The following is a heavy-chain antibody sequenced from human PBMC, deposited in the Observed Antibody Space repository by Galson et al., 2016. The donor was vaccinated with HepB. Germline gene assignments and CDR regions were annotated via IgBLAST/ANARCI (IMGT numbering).Heavy chain of an antibody. CDR3: AKDQDGDSPMLFDS. V-gene: IGHV3-23*01. CDR1: GFTFSSYA. D-gene: IGHD3-10*02. Sequence: SLRLSCAASGFTFSSYAMSWVRQAPGKGLEWVSGISGSGGTTYYADSVKGRFTISRDNPKKTLFLQMNSLKVEDMATYYCAKDQDGDSPMLFDSWGQGTLVIVSS. CDR2: ISGSGGTT. J-gene: IGHJ4*02.